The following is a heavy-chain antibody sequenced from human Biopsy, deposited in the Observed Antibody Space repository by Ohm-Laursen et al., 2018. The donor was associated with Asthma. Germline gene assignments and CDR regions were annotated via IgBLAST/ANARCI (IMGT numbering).Heavy chain of an antibody. CDR3: ARTDYDFLTGQVNDDFAI. D-gene: IGHD3-9*01. CDR1: GYTFISYA. CDR2: IDAGHGTT. J-gene: IGHJ3*02. V-gene: IGHV1-3*01. Sequence: SVTLSCKASGYTFISYAIHWVRQAPGQRLGWLGWIDAGHGTTKYSQKFEGGVTITRDTSASTFYMELRSLRSEDTAVYYEARTDYDFLTGQVNDDFAIWGQGTMVTVSS.